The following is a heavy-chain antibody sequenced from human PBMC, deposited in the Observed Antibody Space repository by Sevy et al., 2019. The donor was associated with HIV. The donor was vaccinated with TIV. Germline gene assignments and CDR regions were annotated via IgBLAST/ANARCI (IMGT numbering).Heavy chain of an antibody. J-gene: IGHJ4*02. CDR1: GYTLTELS. CDR2: FDPEDGET. Sequence: ASVKVSCKVSGYTLTELSMHWVRQAPGKGLEWMGGFDPEDGETIYAQKFQGRVTMTEDTSTDTAYMELSSLRSEDTAVYYCVTDHVLLWFGEFRYWGQGTLVTVSS. D-gene: IGHD3-10*01. V-gene: IGHV1-24*01. CDR3: VTDHVLLWFGEFRY.